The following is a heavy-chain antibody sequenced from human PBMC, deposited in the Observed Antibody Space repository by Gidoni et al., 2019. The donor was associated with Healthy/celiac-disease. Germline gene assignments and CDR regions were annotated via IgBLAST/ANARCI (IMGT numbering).Heavy chain of an antibody. V-gene: IGHV3-15*01. Sequence: EVQLVESGGGLVKPGGSLRLSCAASGFTFSNAWMSWVRQAPGRGLDGVGRIKSKTDGGTTDYAAPVKGRFTISRDDSKNTLYLQMNSLKTEDTAVYYCTTAPGWRVGVSGRGDYWGQGTLVTVSS. CDR2: IKSKTDGGTT. D-gene: IGHD6-19*01. CDR1: GFTFSNAW. J-gene: IGHJ4*02. CDR3: TTAPGWRVGVSGRGDY.